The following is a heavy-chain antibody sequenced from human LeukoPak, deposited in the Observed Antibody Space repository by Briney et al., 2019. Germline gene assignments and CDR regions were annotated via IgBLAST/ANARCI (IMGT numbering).Heavy chain of an antibody. CDR3: ARAGITMVRGNWFDP. CDR2: IIPIFGTA. D-gene: IGHD3-10*01. CDR1: GGTFSNYT. Sequence: GASVKVSCKASGGTFSNYTISWVRQAPGQGLEWMGGIIPIFGTANYAQKFQGRVTITADESTSTAYMELSSLRSEDTAVYYCARAGITMVRGNWFDPWGQGTLVTVSS. V-gene: IGHV1-69*13. J-gene: IGHJ5*02.